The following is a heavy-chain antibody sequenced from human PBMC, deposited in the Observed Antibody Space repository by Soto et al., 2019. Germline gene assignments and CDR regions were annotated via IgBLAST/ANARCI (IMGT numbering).Heavy chain of an antibody. J-gene: IGHJ5*02. D-gene: IGHD2-2*01. Sequence: CGPTLVNPTQTLTLTCTFSGFSLSTSGVGVGWMRQPPGTALEWLALIYWDDDKRYSPSLKSRLTITKDTSKNQVVLTMTNMDPVDTATYYCAHSPTPIVVVPDAINWFGPWGQGTLFTVSS. CDR2: IYWDDDK. V-gene: IGHV2-5*02. CDR1: GFSLSTSGVG. CDR3: AHSPTPIVVVPDAINWFGP.